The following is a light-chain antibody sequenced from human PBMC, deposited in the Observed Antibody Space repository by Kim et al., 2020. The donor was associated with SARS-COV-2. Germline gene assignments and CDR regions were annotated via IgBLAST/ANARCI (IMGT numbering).Light chain of an antibody. CDR1: KLGDKY. V-gene: IGLV3-1*01. CDR2: QDS. Sequence: SYELTQPPSVSVSPGQTASITCSGDKLGDKYACWYQQKPGQSPVLVIYQDSKRPSGIPERFSGSYSGNTATLTISGTPAMDEADYYCQAWDSTWVFGGGT. J-gene: IGLJ3*02. CDR3: QAWDSTWV.